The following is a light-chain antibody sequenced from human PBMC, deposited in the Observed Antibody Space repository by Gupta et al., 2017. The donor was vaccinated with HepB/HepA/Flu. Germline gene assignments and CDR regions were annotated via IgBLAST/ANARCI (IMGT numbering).Light chain of an antibody. CDR3: CSYAGSSTFVV. V-gene: IGLV2-23*02. CDR2: EVS. J-gene: IGLJ2*01. CDR1: SSDVGSYNL. Sequence: QSAPTHPASVSRSPGHSISLSFTGTSSDVGSYNLVSWYQQHQGKAPKLMIYEVSKRPSGVSNRFSGSKSGNTASLTISGLQAEDEADYYCCSYAGSSTFVVFGGGTKLTVL.